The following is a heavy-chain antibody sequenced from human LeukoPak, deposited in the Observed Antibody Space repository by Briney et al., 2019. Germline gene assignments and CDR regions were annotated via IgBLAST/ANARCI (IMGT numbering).Heavy chain of an antibody. V-gene: IGHV1-24*01. J-gene: IGHJ3*02. Sequence: GASVKVSCKVSGYTLTELSMHWVRQAPGKGLEWMGGFDPEDGETIYAQKFQGRVTMTEDTFTDTAYMELSSLRSEDTAVYYCATDLWFGELTNPNDAFDIWGQGTMVTVSS. CDR2: FDPEDGET. CDR1: GYTLTELS. CDR3: ATDLWFGELTNPNDAFDI. D-gene: IGHD3-10*01.